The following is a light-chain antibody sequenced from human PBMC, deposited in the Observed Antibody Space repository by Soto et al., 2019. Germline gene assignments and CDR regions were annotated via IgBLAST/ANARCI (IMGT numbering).Light chain of an antibody. CDR1: SSNIGAGYD. CDR3: QSYDSSLPYV. Sequence: QSVLTQPPSVSGAPGQRVTISCTGSSSNIGAGYDVHWYQQLPGTAPKLLIYGNSNRPSGVPDRFSGSKSGTSASLAITGLQAEGEADYYCQSYDSSLPYVFGTGTKVTVL. V-gene: IGLV1-40*01. J-gene: IGLJ1*01. CDR2: GNS.